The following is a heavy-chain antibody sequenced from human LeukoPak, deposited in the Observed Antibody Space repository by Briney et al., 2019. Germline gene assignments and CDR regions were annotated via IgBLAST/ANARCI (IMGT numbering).Heavy chain of an antibody. CDR1: GGSISSSSYY. Sequence: SETLSLTCTVSGGSISSSSYYWGWIRQPPGKGLEWIGSIYYSGSTYYNPSLKSRVTISVDTSKNQFSLKLSSVTAADTAVYYCARCISTYSSSWYNYYYYMDVWGKGTTVTVSS. V-gene: IGHV4-39*01. D-gene: IGHD6-13*01. CDR2: IYYSGST. J-gene: IGHJ6*03. CDR3: ARCISTYSSSWYNYYYYMDV.